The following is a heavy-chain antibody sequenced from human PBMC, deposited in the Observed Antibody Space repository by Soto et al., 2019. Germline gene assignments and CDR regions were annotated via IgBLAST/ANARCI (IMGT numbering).Heavy chain of an antibody. CDR3: ARKRDYGDSFLSYWYFDL. J-gene: IGHJ2*01. Sequence: QVQLQQWGAGLLKPSETLSLTYAVYGGSFSGYYWSWIRQPPGKGLEWIGEINHSGSTNYNPSLKSRVILSVDTSKIQFSLQLSSVTAADTAVYYCARKRDYGDSFLSYWYFDLWGRGTLVTVSS. CDR2: INHSGST. D-gene: IGHD4-17*01. V-gene: IGHV4-34*01. CDR1: GGSFSGYY.